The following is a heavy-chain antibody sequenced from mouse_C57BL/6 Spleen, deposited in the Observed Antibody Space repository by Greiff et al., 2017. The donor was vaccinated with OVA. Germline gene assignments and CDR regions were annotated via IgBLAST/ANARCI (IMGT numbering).Heavy chain of an antibody. D-gene: IGHD2-2*01. CDR3: ARQGVTNFDY. Sequence: DVMLVESGGGLVKPGGSLKLSCAASGFTFSSYTMSWVRQTPEKRLEWVATISGGGGNTYYPDSVKGRFTISRDNAKNTLYLQMSSLRSEDTALYYCARQGVTNFDYWGQGTTLTVSS. CDR1: GFTFSSYT. CDR2: ISGGGGNT. J-gene: IGHJ2*01. V-gene: IGHV5-9*01.